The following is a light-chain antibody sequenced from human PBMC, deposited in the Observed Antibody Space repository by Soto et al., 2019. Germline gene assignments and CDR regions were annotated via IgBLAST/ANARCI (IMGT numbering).Light chain of an antibody. CDR2: KAS. J-gene: IGKJ1*01. CDR3: QQYESYWS. V-gene: IGKV1-5*03. Sequence: DIQMTQSPSSLSASVGDRVTITCQTSQSINSWLAWYQQKPGEAPKVLIYKASNLESGVPSRFSGSGSGKEFTLTITGLQPEDFATYYCQQYESYWSLVQGTKVDIK. CDR1: QSINSW.